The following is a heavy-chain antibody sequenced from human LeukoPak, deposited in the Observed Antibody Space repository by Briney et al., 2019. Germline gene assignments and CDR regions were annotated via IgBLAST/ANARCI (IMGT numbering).Heavy chain of an antibody. CDR1: RYTFTGYY. V-gene: IGHV1-18*04. D-gene: IGHD3-10*01. CDR3: ARDGDYYYYMDV. J-gene: IGHJ6*03. CDR2: ISAYNGNT. Sequence: ASVKVSCKASRYTFTGYYMHWVRQAPGQGLEWMGWISAYNGNTNYAQKLQGRVTMTTDTSTSTAYMELRSLRSDDTAVYYCARDGDYYYYMDVWGKGTTVTVSS.